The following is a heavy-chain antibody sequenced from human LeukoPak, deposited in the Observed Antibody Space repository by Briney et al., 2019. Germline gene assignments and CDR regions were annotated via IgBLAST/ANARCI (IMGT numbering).Heavy chain of an antibody. Sequence: GGSLRLSCAASGFTFSSYEMTWVRQAPGKGLEWVANINQYGNEKYYVDSVKGRFTVSRDNAKNSLYLQINSPRAEDSAVYFCARVGLITNDYWGQGTLVTVSS. V-gene: IGHV3-7*01. CDR1: GFTFSSYE. CDR2: INQYGNEK. CDR3: ARVGLITNDY. D-gene: IGHD3-22*01. J-gene: IGHJ4*02.